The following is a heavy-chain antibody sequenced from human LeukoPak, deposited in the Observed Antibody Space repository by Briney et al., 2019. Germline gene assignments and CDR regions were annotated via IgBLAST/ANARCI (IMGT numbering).Heavy chain of an antibody. J-gene: IGHJ6*02. D-gene: IGHD2-15*01. CDR2: IWYDGSNK. CDR1: GFTFSSYW. V-gene: IGHV3-33*08. Sequence: GGSLRLSCAASGFTFSSYWMSWVRQAPGKGLEWVAVIWYDGSNKYYADSVKGRFTISRDNSKNMLYLQMNSLRAEDTAVYYCARERVATYYYGMDVRGQGTTVTVSS. CDR3: ARERVATYYYGMDV.